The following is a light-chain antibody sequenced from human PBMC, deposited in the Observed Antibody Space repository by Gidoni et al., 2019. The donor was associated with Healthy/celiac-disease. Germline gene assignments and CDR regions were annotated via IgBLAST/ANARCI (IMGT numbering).Light chain of an antibody. CDR1: QSVSSN. CDR2: GAS. V-gene: IGKV3-15*01. Sequence: EIVMTQSPATLSVSPGERATLSCRASQSVSSNLAWYQQKPGQAPRLLIYGASTRATGIPARFSGSGSGTEFTRTISSLQSEDFAVYYCQQYNNWPPVTFXXXTRLEIK. CDR3: QQYNNWPPVT. J-gene: IGKJ5*01.